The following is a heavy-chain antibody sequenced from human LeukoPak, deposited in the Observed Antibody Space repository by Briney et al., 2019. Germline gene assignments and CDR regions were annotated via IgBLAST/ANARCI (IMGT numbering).Heavy chain of an antibody. CDR1: GFTFDDYA. Sequence: GGSLRLYCAASGFTFDDYAMHWVRQAPGKGLEWVSGISWNSGSIGYADSVKGRFTISRDNAKNSLYLQMNSLRAEDTAVYYCAKDDYGDYWGQGTLVTVSS. CDR2: ISWNSGSI. CDR3: AKDDYGDY. V-gene: IGHV3-9*01. J-gene: IGHJ4*02.